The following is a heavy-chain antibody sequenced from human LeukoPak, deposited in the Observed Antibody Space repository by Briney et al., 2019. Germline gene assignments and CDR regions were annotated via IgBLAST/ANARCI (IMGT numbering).Heavy chain of an antibody. V-gene: IGHV1-69*05. CDR1: GGTFNSYA. D-gene: IGHD3-22*01. Sequence: SVKVSCKASGGTFNSYAISWVRQAPGQGLEWMGGIIPIFGTAIYAQKVQGRVTITTDESTTTAYMELSSLKSEDTAVYYCARARSPSSGYLLRDHNWFDPWGQETLVTVSS. J-gene: IGHJ5*02. CDR3: ARARSPSSGYLLRDHNWFDP. CDR2: IIPIFGTA.